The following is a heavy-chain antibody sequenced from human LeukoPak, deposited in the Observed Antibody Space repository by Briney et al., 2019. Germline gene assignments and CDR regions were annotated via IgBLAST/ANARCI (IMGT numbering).Heavy chain of an antibody. Sequence: ASVKVSCKASGYTFTSYYMHWVRQAPGQGLELVGIINPSGDPTTYAQKFQGRVTMTRDTSKNQFSLKLSSVTAADTAVYYCARARYYGPFDYWGQGTLVTVSS. CDR1: GYTFTSYY. CDR2: INPSGDPT. D-gene: IGHD1-26*01. J-gene: IGHJ4*02. V-gene: IGHV1-46*01. CDR3: ARARYYGPFDY.